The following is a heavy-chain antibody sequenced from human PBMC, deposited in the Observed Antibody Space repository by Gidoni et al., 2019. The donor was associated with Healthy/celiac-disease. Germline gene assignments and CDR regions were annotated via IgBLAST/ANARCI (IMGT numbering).Heavy chain of an antibody. CDR3: AKDGNPSRVVVTTFFDY. Sequence: EVQLLESGGGLVQPGGSLRLSCAASGFTFSRYAMSWVRQAPGKGLEWVSAISGSGGSTYYADSVKGRFTISRDNSKNTLYLQMNSLRAEDTAVYYCAKDGNPSRVVVTTFFDYWGQGTLVTVSS. J-gene: IGHJ4*02. CDR1: GFTFSRYA. D-gene: IGHD3-22*01. CDR2: ISGSGGST. V-gene: IGHV3-23*01.